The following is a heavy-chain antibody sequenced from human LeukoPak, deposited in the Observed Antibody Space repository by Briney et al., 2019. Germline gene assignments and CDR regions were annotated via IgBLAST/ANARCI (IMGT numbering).Heavy chain of an antibody. CDR2: IRSSGSTI. CDR3: ASRPAFDY. Sequence: GGSLRLSCAASGFTFSDYYMSWIPQAPGEGLEWIQYIRSSGSTIYYADCVKGQFTIPRDNAKNALYLQMNSLRAENTAVYNCASRPAFDYWGQGTLVTVSS. V-gene: IGHV3-11*04. D-gene: IGHD2-2*01. CDR1: GFTFSDYY. J-gene: IGHJ4*02.